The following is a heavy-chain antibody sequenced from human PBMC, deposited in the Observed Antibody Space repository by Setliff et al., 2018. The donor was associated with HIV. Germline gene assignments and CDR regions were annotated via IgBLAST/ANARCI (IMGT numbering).Heavy chain of an antibody. V-gene: IGHV4-4*09. Sequence: SETLSLTCTVSGDSISTYCWIWIRQPPGKGLEWIGNIYTSGSTNYNPSLKSRVTISLDTSKNQFSLKLSSVTAADTAVYYCARTPEDYDQYFFDRWGQGTLVTVSS. CDR2: IYTSGST. D-gene: IGHD3-22*01. J-gene: IGHJ4*02. CDR1: GDSISTYC. CDR3: ARTPEDYDQYFFDR.